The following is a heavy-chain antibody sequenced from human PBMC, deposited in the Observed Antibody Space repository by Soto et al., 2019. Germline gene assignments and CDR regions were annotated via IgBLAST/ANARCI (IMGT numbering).Heavy chain of an antibody. CDR2: IYYSGST. J-gene: IGHJ4*02. CDR3: ARRDYYDSSCFYYFDY. Sequence: SSTLSLTCTVSGGSISSGGYYWNWIRQHPGKGLEWIGYIYYSGSTYYNPSLKSRVTISVDTSKNQFSLKLSSVTAADTAVYYCARRDYYDSSCFYYFDYWGQGTLVTVSS. D-gene: IGHD3-22*01. CDR1: GGSISSGGYY. V-gene: IGHV4-31*03.